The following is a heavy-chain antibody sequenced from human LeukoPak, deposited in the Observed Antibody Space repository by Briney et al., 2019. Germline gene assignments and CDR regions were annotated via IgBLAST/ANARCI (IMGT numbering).Heavy chain of an antibody. Sequence: GGSLRLSCAASGFTFSSYAMHWVRQAPGKGLEWVAVISYDGSNKYYADSVKGRFTISRDKSKNTLYLQMNSLRAEDTAVYYCARGGNKLNFDYWGQGTLVTVSS. D-gene: IGHD3-16*01. CDR3: ARGGNKLNFDY. J-gene: IGHJ4*02. CDR2: ISYDGSNK. CDR1: GFTFSSYA. V-gene: IGHV3-30*04.